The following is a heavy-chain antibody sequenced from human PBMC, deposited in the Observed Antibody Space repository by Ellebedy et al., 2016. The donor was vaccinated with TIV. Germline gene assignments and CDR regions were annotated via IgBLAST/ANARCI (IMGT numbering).Heavy chain of an antibody. CDR1: GFTFSTYA. V-gene: IGHV3-23*01. CDR2: ISGSGAPT. D-gene: IGHD6-13*01. Sequence: GESLKISCAASGFTFSTYAMSWVRQAPGKGLEWVSVISGSGAPTYNADSVKGRFTISRDNSKNTLYLQMNSLRAEETAVFYCARVRGGSTWYGDAFDIWGQGTMVTVSS. J-gene: IGHJ3*02. CDR3: ARVRGGSTWYGDAFDI.